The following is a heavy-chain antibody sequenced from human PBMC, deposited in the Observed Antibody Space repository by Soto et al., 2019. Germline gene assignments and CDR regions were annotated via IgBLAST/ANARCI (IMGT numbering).Heavy chain of an antibody. J-gene: IGHJ4*02. V-gene: IGHV1-46*03. Sequence: QVQLVQSGAEVKKPGASVKVSCKASGYTFTSYYMHWVRQAPGQGLEWMGIINPSGASTSYAQKVRCRVTMSRHTSTSAVDMELGSLLSDDTAVYYCATGYYFWSGYQFDYWGQGTLVTVSS. D-gene: IGHD3-3*01. CDR2: INPSGAST. CDR3: ATGYYFWSGYQFDY. CDR1: GYTFTSYY.